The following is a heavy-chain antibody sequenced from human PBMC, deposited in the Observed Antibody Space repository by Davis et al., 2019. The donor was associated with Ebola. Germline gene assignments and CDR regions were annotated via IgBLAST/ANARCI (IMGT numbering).Heavy chain of an antibody. D-gene: IGHD6-13*01. V-gene: IGHV4-39*06. Sequence: PSETLSLTCTVSGGSISSSSYYWGWIRQPPGKGLEWIGSIYYSGSTYYNPSLKRRVTISVDTSKNQFPLKLSSVTAADTAVYYCARGVYSSSWSPPFDYWGQGTLVTVSS. CDR2: IYYSGST. CDR3: ARGVYSSSWSPPFDY. CDR1: GGSISSSSYY. J-gene: IGHJ4*02.